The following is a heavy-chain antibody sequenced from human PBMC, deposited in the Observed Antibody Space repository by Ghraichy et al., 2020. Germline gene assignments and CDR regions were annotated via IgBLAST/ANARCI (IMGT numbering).Heavy chain of an antibody. V-gene: IGHV3-66*02. J-gene: IGHJ3*02. CDR1: GFTVSSNY. CDR2: IYSGGST. CDR3: ARDYYDSRRYPAFDI. Sequence: GSLRLSCAASGFTVSSNYMSWVRQAPGKGLEWVSVIYSGGSTYYADSVKGRFTISRDNSKNTLYLQMNSLRAEDTAVYYCARDYYDSRRYPAFDIWGQGTVVTGSS. D-gene: IGHD3-22*01.